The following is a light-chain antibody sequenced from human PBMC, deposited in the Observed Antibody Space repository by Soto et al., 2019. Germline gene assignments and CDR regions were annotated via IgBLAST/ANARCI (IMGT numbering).Light chain of an antibody. CDR3: QQYNNWPWT. J-gene: IGKJ1*01. V-gene: IGKV3-15*01. Sequence: EVVMTQSPGTLSLSPGERVTLSCRASQSVSSRLVWYQRKPGQAPRLLIYDASTRATGMPGRFSGSGSGTEVTLAISSLQSEDFARYYCQQYNNWPWTFGQGTKVEIK. CDR1: QSVSSR. CDR2: DAS.